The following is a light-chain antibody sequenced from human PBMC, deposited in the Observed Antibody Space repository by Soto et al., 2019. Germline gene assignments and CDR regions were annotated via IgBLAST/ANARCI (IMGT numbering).Light chain of an antibody. CDR2: AAS. CDR3: QQSYSFPLT. V-gene: IGKV1-39*01. Sequence: IQMTQSPSSLSASVGDRVTITCRASQNIFSYLSWYQHKPGKAPKLLIYAASSLQSGVPSRFSGSGSGTDFALTISSLQPEDFATFYCQQSYSFPLTFGQGTKVEI. J-gene: IGKJ2*01. CDR1: QNIFSY.